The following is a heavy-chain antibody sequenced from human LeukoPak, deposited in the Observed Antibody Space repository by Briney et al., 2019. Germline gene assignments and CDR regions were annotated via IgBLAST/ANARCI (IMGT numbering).Heavy chain of an antibody. J-gene: IGHJ3*02. Sequence: GGSLRLSCAASGFTFSSYAMSWVRQAPGKGLEWVSTVSGSGDGTYYADSVKGRFTISRDNSKNTLYLQMNSLRAEDTAVYYCVKRGFGGWGAFDIWGQGTMVTVSS. CDR3: VKRGFGGWGAFDI. CDR2: VSGSGDGT. V-gene: IGHV3-23*01. CDR1: GFTFSSYA. D-gene: IGHD3-10*01.